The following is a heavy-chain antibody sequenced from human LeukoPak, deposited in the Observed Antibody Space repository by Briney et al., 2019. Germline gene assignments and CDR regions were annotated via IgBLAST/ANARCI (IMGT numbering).Heavy chain of an antibody. CDR3: ARGRSGYSYGYYYYYYYMDV. CDR1: GGSINSSIYY. D-gene: IGHD5-18*01. J-gene: IGHJ6*03. V-gene: IGHV4-39*07. CDR2: IYYRGST. Sequence: PETLSLTCSVSGGSINSSIYYWGWIRQPPRKGLEWIGSIYYRGSTYYNPSLKSRVTISVDTSKNQFSLKLSSVTAADTAVYYCARGRSGYSYGYYYYYYYMDVWGKGTTVTVSS.